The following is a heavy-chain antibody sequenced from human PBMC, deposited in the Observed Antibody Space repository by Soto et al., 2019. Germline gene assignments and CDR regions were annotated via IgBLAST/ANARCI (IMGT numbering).Heavy chain of an antibody. Sequence: GGSLRLACAASGFTFTSYWIGWVRQMPGKGLEWMGIIYPGDSDTRYSPSFQGQVTISADKSISTAYLQWSSLKASDTAMYYCARHPSRVAGTIYGNFDYWGQGTLVTVSS. CDR2: IYPGDSDT. V-gene: IGHV5-51*01. D-gene: IGHD6-19*01. CDR1: GFTFTSYW. J-gene: IGHJ4*02. CDR3: ARHPSRVAGTIYGNFDY.